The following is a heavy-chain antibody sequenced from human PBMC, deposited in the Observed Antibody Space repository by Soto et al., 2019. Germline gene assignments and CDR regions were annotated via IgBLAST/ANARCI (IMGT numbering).Heavy chain of an antibody. CDR3: ARVGVDTAMVNWFDP. CDR1: GGSISSGDYY. J-gene: IGHJ5*02. D-gene: IGHD5-18*01. Sequence: PSETLSLTCTVSGGSISSGDYYWSWIRQPPGKGLEWIGYIYYSGSTYYNPSLKSRVTISVDTSKNQFSLKLSSVTAADTAVYYCARVGVDTAMVNWFDPWGQGTLVTVSS. CDR2: IYYSGST. V-gene: IGHV4-30-4*01.